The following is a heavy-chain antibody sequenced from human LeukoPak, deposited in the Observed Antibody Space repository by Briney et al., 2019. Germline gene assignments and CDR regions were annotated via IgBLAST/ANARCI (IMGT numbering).Heavy chain of an antibody. Sequence: GESLKISCKGSGYSFTSYWIGWVRQMPGKGLEWMGIIYPGDSDTRYSPSFQGQVTISADKSISTAYLQWSSLKASDTAMYYCARLAHVAAPEIAPPDYWGQGTLVTVSS. CDR1: GYSFTSYW. J-gene: IGHJ4*02. CDR2: IYPGDSDT. CDR3: ARLAHVAAPEIAPPDY. V-gene: IGHV5-51*01. D-gene: IGHD6-6*01.